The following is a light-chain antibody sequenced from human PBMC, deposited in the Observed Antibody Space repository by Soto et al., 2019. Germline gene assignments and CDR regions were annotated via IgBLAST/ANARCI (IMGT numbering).Light chain of an antibody. V-gene: IGKV3-15*01. CDR3: QQYNEWPPLT. CDR2: GAS. CDR1: QSVNSN. Sequence: EIVMTRSPATLSVSPGERATLSCRASQSVNSNLAWYRQKPGQAPRLLIYGASTRATGIPARFSGSGSGTEFTLTINSLQSEDFAVYYCQQYNEWPPLTFGGGTKVEIK. J-gene: IGKJ4*01.